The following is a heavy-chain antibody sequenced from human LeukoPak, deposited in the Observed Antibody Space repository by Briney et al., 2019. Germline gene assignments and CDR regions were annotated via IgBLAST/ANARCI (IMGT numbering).Heavy chain of an antibody. D-gene: IGHD6-6*01. V-gene: IGHV1-69*10. CDR1: GGTFSSYA. Sequence: WASVKVSCKASGGTFSSYAISWVRQAPGQGLEWMGGIIPILGIANYAQKFQGRVTITAEKSTSTAYMELSSLRSEDTAVYYCAREDVDSSSSGWYWGQGTLVTVSS. J-gene: IGHJ4*02. CDR2: IIPILGIA. CDR3: AREDVDSSSSGWY.